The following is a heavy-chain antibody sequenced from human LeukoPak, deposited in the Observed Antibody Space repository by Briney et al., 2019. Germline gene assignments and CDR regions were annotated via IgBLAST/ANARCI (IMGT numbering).Heavy chain of an antibody. CDR1: GFTFSNAW. V-gene: IGHV3-23*01. D-gene: IGHD4-11*01. Sequence: GGSLRLSCAASGFTFSNAWMSWVRQAPGKGLEWVSIILGSGASTYYADSVKGRFTISRDNSKNTLYLQMDSLRVEDTAVYYCAKGTVRYYFDYWGQGTLVTVSS. CDR3: AKGTVRYYFDY. CDR2: ILGSGAST. J-gene: IGHJ4*02.